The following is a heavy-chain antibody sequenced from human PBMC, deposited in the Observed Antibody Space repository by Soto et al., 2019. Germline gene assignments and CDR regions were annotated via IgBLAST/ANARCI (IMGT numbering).Heavy chain of an antibody. CDR1: GGSFSGYY. CDR2: INHSGST. Sequence: QVQLQQWGAGLLKPSETLSLTCAVYGGSFSGYYWSWIRQPPGKGLEWIGEINHSGSTNYNPSLKSRVTISVDTSKNQCSLKRSSVTAADPAVYYWARRGLPSGGSPKYWSFDLWGRGTLVTVSS. V-gene: IGHV4-34*01. J-gene: IGHJ2*01. CDR3: ARRGLPSGGSPKYWSFDL. D-gene: IGHD2-15*01.